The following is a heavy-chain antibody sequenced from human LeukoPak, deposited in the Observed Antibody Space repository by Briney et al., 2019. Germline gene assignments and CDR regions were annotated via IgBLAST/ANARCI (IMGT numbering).Heavy chain of an antibody. D-gene: IGHD1-26*01. Sequence: SETLSLTCTVSGGSISSSGHYWGWIRQPPGKGLEWIASIYYSGSTYYNPSLKSRVTISVDTSKNQLSLKLSSLTAADTAVYYCARHEYSGSYYGLSWFDPWGQGTMVTVSS. CDR1: GGSISSSGHY. CDR3: ARHEYSGSYYGLSWFDP. V-gene: IGHV4-39*01. CDR2: IYYSGST. J-gene: IGHJ5*02.